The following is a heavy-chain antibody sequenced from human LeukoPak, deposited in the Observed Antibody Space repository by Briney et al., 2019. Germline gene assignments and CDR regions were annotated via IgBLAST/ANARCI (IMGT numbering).Heavy chain of an antibody. CDR1: GGSISGYY. Sequence: SETLSLTCTVSGGSISGYYWSWIGQPPGKGLEWIGYIYYSGSTNYNPSLKSRVTISVDTSKNQFSLKLSSVTAADTAVYYCASQDYYDSSGHHYWGQGTLVTASS. V-gene: IGHV4-59*01. CDR3: ASQDYYDSSGHHY. CDR2: IYYSGST. D-gene: IGHD3-22*01. J-gene: IGHJ4*02.